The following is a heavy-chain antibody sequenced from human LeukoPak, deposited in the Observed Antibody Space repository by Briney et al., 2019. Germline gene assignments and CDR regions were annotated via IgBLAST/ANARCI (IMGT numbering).Heavy chain of an antibody. CDR2: TSASGGST. D-gene: IGHD3-10*01. CDR3: TNSYYYGSGTYYPGSY. J-gene: IGHJ4*02. V-gene: IGHV3-23*01. CDR1: GFTFSTYG. Sequence: SGGSLRLSCAASGFTFSTYGMTWVRQAPGKGLEWVSSTSASGGSTDYPDSVKGRFTISRDNSKNTLYLQMNSLRAEDTAVYYCTNSYYYGSGTYYPGSYWGQGTLVTVSS.